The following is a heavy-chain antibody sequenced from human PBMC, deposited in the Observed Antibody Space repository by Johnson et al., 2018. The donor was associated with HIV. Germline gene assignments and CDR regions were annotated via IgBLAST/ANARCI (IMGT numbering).Heavy chain of an antibody. D-gene: IGHD4-17*01. J-gene: IGHJ3*02. V-gene: IGHV3-30*02. CDR1: GFTFSNYA. CDR3: AKVGGRHDYGDYLGAFDI. Sequence: QVQLVESGGGVVQPGGSLRLSCATSGFTFSNYAMHWVRQAPGKGLEWVAYIRYDGSNKYYADSVKGRFTISRDNSKNTLYLQMNSLRAEDTAVYYCAKVGGRHDYGDYLGAFDIWGQGTMVTVSS. CDR2: IRYDGSNK.